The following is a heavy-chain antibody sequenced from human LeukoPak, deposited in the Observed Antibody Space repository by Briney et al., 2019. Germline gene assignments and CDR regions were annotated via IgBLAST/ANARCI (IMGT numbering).Heavy chain of an antibody. J-gene: IGHJ4*02. V-gene: IGHV3-30-3*01. D-gene: IGHD3-3*01. CDR3: ARDPRYFGVVIGIDC. CDR1: GFTFSSYA. Sequence: GGSLRLSCAASGFTFSSYAMHWVRQAPGKGLEWVAVISYDGSNKYYADSVKGRFTISRDNSKNTLYLQMNSLRAEDTAVYYCARDPRYFGVVIGIDCWGQGTLVTVSS. CDR2: ISYDGSNK.